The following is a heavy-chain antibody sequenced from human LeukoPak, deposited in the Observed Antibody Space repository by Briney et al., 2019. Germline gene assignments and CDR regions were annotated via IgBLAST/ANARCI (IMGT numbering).Heavy chain of an antibody. D-gene: IGHD2-2*01. Sequence: SETLSLTCTVSGGSISSYYWSWIRQPPGKGLEWIGYIYYSGSTNYNPSLKSRVTISVDTSKNQFSLKLISVTAADTAVYYCARVAEYCSSTSCYYYYYYMDVWGKGTTVTVSS. CDR2: IYYSGST. J-gene: IGHJ6*03. V-gene: IGHV4-59*01. CDR3: ARVAEYCSSTSCYYYYYYMDV. CDR1: GGSISSYY.